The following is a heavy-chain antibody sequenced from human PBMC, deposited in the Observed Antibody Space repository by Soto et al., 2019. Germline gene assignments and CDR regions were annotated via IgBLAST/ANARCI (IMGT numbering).Heavy chain of an antibody. J-gene: IGHJ6*02. CDR2: IKQDGSEK. D-gene: IGHD3-3*01. CDR1: GFTFSSYW. CDR3: ARCPRSGLRFLEWFHMDV. V-gene: IGHV3-7*01. Sequence: GGSLRLSCAASGFTFSSYWMSWVRQAPGKGLEWVANIKQDGSEKYYVDSVKGRFTISRDNAKNSLYLQMNSLRAEDTAVYYCARCPRSGLRFLEWFHMDVWGQGTTVTVSS.